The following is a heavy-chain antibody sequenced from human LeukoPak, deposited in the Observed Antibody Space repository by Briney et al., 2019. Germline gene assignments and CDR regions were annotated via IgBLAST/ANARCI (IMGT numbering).Heavy chain of an antibody. J-gene: IGHJ3*02. Sequence: PSETLSLTCTVSGDSISSYYWSWIRQPPGKGLEWIAYIYYSGITNYNPSLKSRVTISVDTSKNQFSLKLSSVTAADTAVYYCASPLGYSGRSDAFDIWGQGTMVTVSS. D-gene: IGHD1-26*01. CDR3: ASPLGYSGRSDAFDI. CDR1: GDSISSYY. CDR2: IYYSGIT. V-gene: IGHV4-59*12.